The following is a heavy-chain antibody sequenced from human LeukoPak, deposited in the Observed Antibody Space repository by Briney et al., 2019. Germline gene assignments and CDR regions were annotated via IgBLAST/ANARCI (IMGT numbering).Heavy chain of an antibody. J-gene: IGHJ4*02. V-gene: IGHV3-21*01. CDR3: ARFALKTPPTD. CDR2: ISSSSSYI. CDR1: GFTFSTYS. Sequence: PGGSLLLSCAASGFTFSTYSMNWVRQAPGKGLEWVSSISSSSSYIYYADSVKGRFTISRDNAKNSLYLQMNSLRAEDTAVYYCARFALKTPPTDWGQGTLVTVSS.